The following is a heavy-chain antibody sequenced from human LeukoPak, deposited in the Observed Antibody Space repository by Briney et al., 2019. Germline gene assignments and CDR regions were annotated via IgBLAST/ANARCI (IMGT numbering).Heavy chain of an antibody. J-gene: IGHJ6*02. CDR1: GGSFSGYY. V-gene: IGHV4-34*01. D-gene: IGHD6-13*01. CDR2: INHSGST. CDR3: ARPKAAAGRQKYGMDV. Sequence: SETLSLTCAVYGGSFSGYYWSWIRQPPGKGLEWIGEINHSGSTNYNPSLESRVTISVDTSKNQFSLKLSSVTAADTAVYYCARPKAAAGRQKYGMDVWGQGTTVTVSS.